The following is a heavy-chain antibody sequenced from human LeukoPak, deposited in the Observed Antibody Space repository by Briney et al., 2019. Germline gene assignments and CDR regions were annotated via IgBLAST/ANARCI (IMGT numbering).Heavy chain of an antibody. V-gene: IGHV3-7*01. Sequence: PGGSLRLSCAASGFTFSSYWMSWVRQAPGKGLEWVANIKQDGSEKYYVDSVKGRFTISRDNAKNSLYLQMNSLRAEDTAVYYCARDDIAVAGIGCYFDYWGQGTLVTVSS. J-gene: IGHJ4*02. D-gene: IGHD6-19*01. CDR1: GFTFSSYW. CDR3: ARDDIAVAGIGCYFDY. CDR2: IKQDGSEK.